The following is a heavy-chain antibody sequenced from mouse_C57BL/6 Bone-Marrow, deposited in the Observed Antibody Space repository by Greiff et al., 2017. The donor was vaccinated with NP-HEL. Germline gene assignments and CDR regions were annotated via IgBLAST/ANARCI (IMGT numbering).Heavy chain of an antibody. CDR3: TTGGSSPYAMDY. D-gene: IGHD1-1*01. J-gene: IGHJ4*01. Sequence: EVQLQQSGAELVRPGASVKLSCTVSGFNIKDDYMHWVKQRPEQGLEWIGWIDPENGDTEYASKFQGKATITADTSSNTAYLQLSSLTSEDTAVYYCTTGGSSPYAMDYGGRGTSITVSS. V-gene: IGHV14-4*01. CDR2: IDPENGDT. CDR1: GFNIKDDY.